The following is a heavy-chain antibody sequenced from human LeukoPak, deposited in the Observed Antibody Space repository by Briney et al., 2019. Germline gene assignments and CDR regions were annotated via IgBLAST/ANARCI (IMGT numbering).Heavy chain of an antibody. Sequence: SVKVSCKASGGTFSSYAISWVRQAPGRGLEWMGGIIPIFGTANYAQKFQGRVTITADESTSTAYMELSSLRSEDTAVYYCASQSYCSSTSCYPNYGMDVWGQGTTVTVSS. V-gene: IGHV1-69*13. CDR2: IIPIFGTA. D-gene: IGHD2-2*01. CDR1: GGTFSSYA. J-gene: IGHJ6*02. CDR3: ASQSYCSSTSCYPNYGMDV.